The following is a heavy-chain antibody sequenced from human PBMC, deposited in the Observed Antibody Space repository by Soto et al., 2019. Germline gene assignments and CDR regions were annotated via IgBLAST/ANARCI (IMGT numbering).Heavy chain of an antibody. J-gene: IGHJ4*02. Sequence: GGSLRLSCAASGLTFSSYGMHWVRQAPGKGLEWVAVISYDGSNKYYADSVKGRFAISRDNSKNTLYLQMNSLRAEDTAVYYCARDRGSGSYTTFDYWGQGTLVTVSS. V-gene: IGHV3-30*03. CDR3: ARDRGSGSYTTFDY. CDR2: ISYDGSNK. CDR1: GLTFSSYG. D-gene: IGHD1-26*01.